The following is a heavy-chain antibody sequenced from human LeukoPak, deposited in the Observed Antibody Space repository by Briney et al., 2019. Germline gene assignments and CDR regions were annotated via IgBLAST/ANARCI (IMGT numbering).Heavy chain of an antibody. V-gene: IGHV3-7*01. CDR1: GFSFSSCW. Sequence: GGSLRLSCAASGFSFSSCWMSWVRQTPENGLEFVGNIDRDGGVRNYMDSLKGRCTISRDNGKKLLYLEINSLRADDTAVYYCARDPGSSAFDLWGRGALVTVSS. CDR2: IDRDGGVR. D-gene: IGHD1-14*01. J-gene: IGHJ4*02. CDR3: ARDPGSSAFDL.